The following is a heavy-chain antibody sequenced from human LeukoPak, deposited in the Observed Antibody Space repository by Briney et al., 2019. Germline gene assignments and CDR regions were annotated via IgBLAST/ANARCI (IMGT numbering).Heavy chain of an antibody. J-gene: IGHJ1*01. CDR1: GSSIGIYYW. V-gene: IGHV2-5*08. D-gene: IGHD2-21*01. CDR3: ARRLRRGIPAAH. Sequence: TLSLTCTVSGSSIGIYYWNCIRQPPGKALEWLALIYSDGDKRYSPSLKNRLSITKGTSEDQVVLTVTNVDPVDTATYYCARRLRRGIPAAHWGQGTLVTVSS. CDR2: IYSDGDK.